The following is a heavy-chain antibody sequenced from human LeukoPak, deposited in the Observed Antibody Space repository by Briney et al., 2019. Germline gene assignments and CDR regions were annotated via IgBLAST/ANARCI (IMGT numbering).Heavy chain of an antibody. CDR1: GGTFSSYA. D-gene: IGHD6-19*01. J-gene: IGHJ4*02. CDR2: IIPIFGTA. Sequence: SVKVSCKASGGTFSSYAISWVRQAPGQGLEWMGGIIPIFGTANYAQKFQGRVTITADESTSTAYMELSSLRSEDTAVYYCARGDSIAVAFDYWGQGTLVTVSS. CDR3: ARGDSIAVAFDY. V-gene: IGHV1-69*13.